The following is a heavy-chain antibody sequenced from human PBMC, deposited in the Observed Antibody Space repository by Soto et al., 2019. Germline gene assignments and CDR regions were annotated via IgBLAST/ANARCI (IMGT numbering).Heavy chain of an antibody. CDR3: ARTSVYGYMDV. D-gene: IGHD3-16*01. CDR2: NYYSGST. CDR1: GGSLSYRY. Sequence: QVQLQESGPGLVNPSETLSLTCIVSGGSLSYRYWSWIRQPPGKELEWIAYNYYSGSTNSSPTRRNRLTVSVDTAKNQFSLKLTSVTAADTATYYCARTSVYGYMDVWGKGTTVTVSS. J-gene: IGHJ6*03. V-gene: IGHV4-59*11.